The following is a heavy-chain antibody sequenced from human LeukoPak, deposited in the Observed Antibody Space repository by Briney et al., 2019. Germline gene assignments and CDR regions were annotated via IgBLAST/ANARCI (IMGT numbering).Heavy chain of an antibody. CDR3: ARGEAARNFDY. CDR2: INHSGST. D-gene: IGHD6-6*01. Sequence: PSETLSLTCAVYGGSFSGYYWSWIRQPPGKGLEWIGEINHSGSTNYNPSLKSRVTISVDTSKNQFSLKLSSVTAADTAVYYCARGEAARNFDYWGQGTLVTVSS. J-gene: IGHJ4*02. V-gene: IGHV4-34*01. CDR1: GGSFSGYY.